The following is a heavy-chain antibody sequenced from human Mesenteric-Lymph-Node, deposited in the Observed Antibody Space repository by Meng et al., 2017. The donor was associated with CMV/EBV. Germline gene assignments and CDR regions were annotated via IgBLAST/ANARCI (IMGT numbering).Heavy chain of an antibody. CDR2: IYYSGST. V-gene: IGHV4-39*01. CDR1: Y. D-gene: IGHD3-22*01. Sequence: YWRWSRQPPGKGPEWIGNIYYSGSTSYNPSLKSRVTISVDTSKNQFSLKLSSVTAADTAVYYCVRVLKTYYYDSSGYSSPHYFDYWGKG. J-gene: IGHJ4*02. CDR3: VRVLKTYYYDSSGYSSPHYFDY.